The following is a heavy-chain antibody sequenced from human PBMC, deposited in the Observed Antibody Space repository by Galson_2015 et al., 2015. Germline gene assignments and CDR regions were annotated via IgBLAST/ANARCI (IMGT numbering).Heavy chain of an antibody. V-gene: IGHV5-51*03. Sequence: QSGAEVKRPGESLKISCTGSGYSFTSYWIGWVRQMPGKGLEWMGIIYPGDSDTRYSPSFQGQVTISADKSISTAYLQWSSLKASDTAMYYCARTRTFDYYGMDVWGQGTTVTVSS. CDR3: ARTRTFDYYGMDV. J-gene: IGHJ6*02. D-gene: IGHD2-2*01. CDR1: GYSFTSYW. CDR2: IYPGDSDT.